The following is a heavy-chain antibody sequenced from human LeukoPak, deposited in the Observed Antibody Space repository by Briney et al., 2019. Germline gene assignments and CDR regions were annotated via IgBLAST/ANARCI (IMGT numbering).Heavy chain of an antibody. CDR3: ARVVGYCSGGSCYHYFDY. V-gene: IGHV4-4*07. D-gene: IGHD2-15*01. CDR2: IYTSGST. Sequence: SETLSLTCTVSGGSISSYYWSWIRQPAGKGLEWIGRIYTSGSTNYNPSLKSRVTISVDTSKNQFSLKLSSVTAADTAVYYCARVVGYCSGGSCYHYFDYWGQGTLVTVSS. CDR1: GGSISSYY. J-gene: IGHJ4*02.